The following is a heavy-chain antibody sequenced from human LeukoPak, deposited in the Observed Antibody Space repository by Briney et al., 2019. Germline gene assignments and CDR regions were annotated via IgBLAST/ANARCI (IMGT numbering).Heavy chain of an antibody. CDR2: INSDGSST. CDR3: AREGGGYYPRSFDY. Sequence: PGGSLRLSCAASGFTFSSYWMHWVRQAPGKGLVWVSRINSDGSSTSYADSVKGRFTISRDNAKNTLYLQMNSLRAEDTAVYYCAREGGGYYPRSFDYWGQGTLVTVSS. D-gene: IGHD3-22*01. J-gene: IGHJ4*02. CDR1: GFTFSSYW. V-gene: IGHV3-74*01.